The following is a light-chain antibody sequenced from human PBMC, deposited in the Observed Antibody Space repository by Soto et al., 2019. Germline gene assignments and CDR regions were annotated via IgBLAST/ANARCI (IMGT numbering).Light chain of an antibody. V-gene: IGLV1-40*01. CDR3: QSYDSSLSSDV. CDR2: GNS. J-gene: IGLJ1*01. Sequence: QSVLTQPPSVSGAPGQRVTISCPGSSSNIGAGYDVHWYQQLPGTVPKLLIYGNSNRPSGVPDRFSGYKSGTSASLAITGLQAEDEADYYCQSYDSSLSSDVFGTGTKVTVL. CDR1: SSNIGAGYD.